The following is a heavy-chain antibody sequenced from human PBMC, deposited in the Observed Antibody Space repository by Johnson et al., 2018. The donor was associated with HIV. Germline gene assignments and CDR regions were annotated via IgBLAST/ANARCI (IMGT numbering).Heavy chain of an antibody. CDR3: AKVAVATAAGGVPLDI. V-gene: IGHV3-66*02. Sequence: VQLVESGGGLVRPGGSLRLSCAPSTFSVSSNSMTWVRQAPGKGLEWISVIYSGGDTYYADSVKGRFTISRDNSKNTLYLQMNSLSAEDTAVYYCAKVAVATAAGGVPLDIWGPGTMVTVSA. CDR1: TFSVSSNS. J-gene: IGHJ3*02. D-gene: IGHD6-13*01. CDR2: IYSGGDT.